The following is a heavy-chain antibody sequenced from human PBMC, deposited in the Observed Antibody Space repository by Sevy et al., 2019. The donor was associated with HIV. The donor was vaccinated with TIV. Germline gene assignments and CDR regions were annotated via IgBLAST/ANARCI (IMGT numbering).Heavy chain of an antibody. D-gene: IGHD1-7*01. CDR2: ISNSGSTI. J-gene: IGHJ6*02. CDR1: GFTFSDYY. Sequence: GGSLRLSCAASGFTFSDYYMSWIRQAPGKGLEWVSYISNSGSTIYYADSVKDRFTISRDNAKNSLYLQMNSLRAEDTAVYYCARAITLTTFPYYGMDVWGQGTTVTVSS. CDR3: ARAITLTTFPYYGMDV. V-gene: IGHV3-11*01.